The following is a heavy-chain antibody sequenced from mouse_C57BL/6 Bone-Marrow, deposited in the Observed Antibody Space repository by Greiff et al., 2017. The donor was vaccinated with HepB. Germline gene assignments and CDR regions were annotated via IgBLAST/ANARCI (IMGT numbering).Heavy chain of an antibody. CDR2: IYPGSGNT. Sequence: QVQLQQSGAELVRPGASVKLSCKASGYTFTDYYINWVKQRPGQGLEWIARIYPGSGNTYYNEKFKGKATLTAEKSSSTAYMQLSSLTSEDSAVYFCARELLRWYFDVWGTGTTVTVSS. CDR1: GYTFTDYY. J-gene: IGHJ1*03. CDR3: ARELLRWYFDV. V-gene: IGHV1-76*01. D-gene: IGHD1-1*01.